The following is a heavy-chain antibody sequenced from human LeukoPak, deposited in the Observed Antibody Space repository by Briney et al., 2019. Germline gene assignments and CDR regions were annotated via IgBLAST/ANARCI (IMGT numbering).Heavy chain of an antibody. CDR1: GFTFSSYW. CDR2: INSGGSSS. CDR3: ARGGSGIEY. Sequence: GGSLRLSCAASGFTFSSYWMYWVRQAPGKGLVWVSRINSGGSSSGYADSVKGRFTISRDNAKNTLYLQMNSLRAEGTALYYCARGGSGIEYWGQGTLVTVSS. J-gene: IGHJ4*02. D-gene: IGHD3-10*01. V-gene: IGHV3-74*01.